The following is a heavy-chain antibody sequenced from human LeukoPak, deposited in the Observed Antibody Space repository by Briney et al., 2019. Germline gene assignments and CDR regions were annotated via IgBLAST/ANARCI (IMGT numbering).Heavy chain of an antibody. J-gene: IGHJ1*01. CDR3: TTVAGHGDKYFQH. V-gene: IGHV3-15*01. CDR1: GFTFSNAW. D-gene: IGHD4-17*01. Sequence: GGSLRLSCAASGFTFSNAWMSWVRQAPGKGLEWVGRIKSKTDGGTTDYAAPVKGRFTISRDDSKNTLYLQMNSLKTEDTAVYYCTTVAGHGDKYFQHWGQGTLVTVSS. CDR2: IKSKTDGGTT.